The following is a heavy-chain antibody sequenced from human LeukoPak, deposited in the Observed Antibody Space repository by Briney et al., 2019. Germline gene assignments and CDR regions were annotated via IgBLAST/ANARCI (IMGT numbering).Heavy chain of an antibody. CDR1: GGSISSSNYY. J-gene: IGHJ5*02. CDR2: IYYSGST. Sequence: SETLSLTCTVSGGSISSSNYYWGWIRQPPGKGLEWIGSIYYSGSTYYNPSLKSRVTISVDTSKKQFSLKLSSVTAADTAVYYCARHVGFITMVRGVINNNWFDPWGQGTLVTVSS. D-gene: IGHD3-10*01. CDR3: ARHVGFITMVRGVINNNWFDP. V-gene: IGHV4-39*01.